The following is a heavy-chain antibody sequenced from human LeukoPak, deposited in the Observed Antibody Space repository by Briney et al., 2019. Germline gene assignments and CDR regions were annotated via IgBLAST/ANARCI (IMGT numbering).Heavy chain of an antibody. CDR1: GYIYW. CDR2: IYPGDSDT. V-gene: IGHV5-51*01. J-gene: IGHJ6*02. D-gene: IGHD6-13*01. Sequence: GESLKISCKAPGYIYWIGWVRQMPGKGLEWIGIIYPGDSDTRYSPSFQGQVTISADKSISTAYLQWSSLKASDTAMYYCAREGLVSSSWHQNYYYGMDVWGQGTTVTVSS. CDR3: AREGLVSSSWHQNYYYGMDV.